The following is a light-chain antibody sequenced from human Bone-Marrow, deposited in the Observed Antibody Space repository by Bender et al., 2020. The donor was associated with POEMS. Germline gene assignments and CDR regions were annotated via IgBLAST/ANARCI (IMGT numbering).Light chain of an antibody. CDR1: DLEDKY. J-gene: IGLJ2*01. CDR2: EER. V-gene: IGLV3-1*01. CDR3: QAWDSSSTVI. Sequence: SHELTQPPSVSVSPGQTARITCSGDDLEDKYVCWYQLKSGQSPLMVIYEERERPSGIPERFSGFTSGNTATLTISGTQALDEADYYCQAWDSSSTVIFGGGTKLTVL.